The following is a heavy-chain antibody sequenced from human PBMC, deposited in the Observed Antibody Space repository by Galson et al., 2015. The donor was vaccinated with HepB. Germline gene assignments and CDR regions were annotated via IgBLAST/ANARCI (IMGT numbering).Heavy chain of an antibody. V-gene: IGHV3-33*01. D-gene: IGHD3-22*01. CDR2: IWYDGRKY. Sequence: SLRLSCAASGFTFSDYGMHWVRQAPGKGLEWVAVIWYDGRKYFYADSVRGRFTISRDNFKNTLHLQMNSLRDEDTAIYYCARVKYYETSEVLDYWGQGTPVSVSS. CDR3: ARVKYYETSEVLDY. CDR1: GFTFSDYG. J-gene: IGHJ4*02.